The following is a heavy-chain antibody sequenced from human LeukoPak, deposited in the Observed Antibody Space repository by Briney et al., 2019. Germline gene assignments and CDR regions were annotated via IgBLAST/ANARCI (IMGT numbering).Heavy chain of an antibody. CDR3: AKDPSYYDFWSGYYTSAYYGMDV. V-gene: IGHV3-23*01. J-gene: IGHJ6*02. CDR1: GLTFSHYA. D-gene: IGHD3-3*01. CDR2: IGVSSGST. Sequence: GGSLRLSCAASGLTFSHYAMSWVRQAPGKGLEWVSGIGVSSGSTNYADSVKGRFTISRDNSKNTLYLQMNSLRAEDTAVYYCAKDPSYYDFWSGYYTSAYYGMDVWGQGTTVTVSS.